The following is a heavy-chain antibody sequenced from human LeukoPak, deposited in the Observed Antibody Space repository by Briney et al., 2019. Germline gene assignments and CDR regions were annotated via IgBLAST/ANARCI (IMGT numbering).Heavy chain of an antibody. Sequence: GGSLRLSCAASGFTFSSYSMNWVRQAPGKGLEWVSSISSSSSYIYYADSVKGRFTISRDNAKNSLYLQMNSLRAEDTAAYYCAREVASSSWAYYFDYWGQGTLVTVSS. J-gene: IGHJ4*02. CDR1: GFTFSSYS. CDR2: ISSSSSYI. D-gene: IGHD6-13*01. V-gene: IGHV3-21*01. CDR3: AREVASSSWAYYFDY.